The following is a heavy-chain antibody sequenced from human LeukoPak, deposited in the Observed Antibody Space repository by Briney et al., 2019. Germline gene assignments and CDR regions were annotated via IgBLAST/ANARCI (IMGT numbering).Heavy chain of an antibody. J-gene: IGHJ5*02. CDR2: FDPEDGET. D-gene: IGHD3-9*01. Sequence: ASVKVSCKVAGYILTELSMHWVRQAPGKGLEWMGGFDPEDGETIYAQKFQGRVTMTEDTSTDTAYMELSSLRSEDTAVYYCAREGGFDWLLSNWFDPWGQGTLVTVSS. V-gene: IGHV1-24*01. CDR3: AREGGFDWLLSNWFDP. CDR1: GYILTELS.